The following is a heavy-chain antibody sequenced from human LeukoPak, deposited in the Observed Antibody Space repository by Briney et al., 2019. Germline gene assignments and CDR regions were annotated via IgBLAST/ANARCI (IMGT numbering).Heavy chain of an antibody. V-gene: IGHV3-9*01. D-gene: IGHD3-10*02. CDR1: GFTFDDYA. Sequence: GGSLRLSCAASGFTFDDYAMHWVRQAPGKGLEWVSGINWSGDRIGYADSVKGRFTISRDNAKNSLYLQMNSLRAEDTAVYYCAKLGITMIGGVWGKGTTVTISS. CDR2: INWSGDRI. J-gene: IGHJ6*04. CDR3: AKLGITMIGGV.